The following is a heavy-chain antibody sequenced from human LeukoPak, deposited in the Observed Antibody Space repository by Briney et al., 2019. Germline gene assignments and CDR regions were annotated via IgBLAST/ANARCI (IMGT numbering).Heavy chain of an antibody. CDR1: GGSISSYY. Sequence: SETQSLTCTVSGGSISSYYWSWIRQPPGKGLEWIGYIYYSGSTNYNPSLKSRVTISVDTSKNQFSLKLSSVTAADTAVYYCARGPLTSHYYYYGMDVWGQGTTVTVSS. CDR2: IYYSGST. J-gene: IGHJ6*02. V-gene: IGHV4-59*01. CDR3: ARGPLTSHYYYYGMDV. D-gene: IGHD2-2*01.